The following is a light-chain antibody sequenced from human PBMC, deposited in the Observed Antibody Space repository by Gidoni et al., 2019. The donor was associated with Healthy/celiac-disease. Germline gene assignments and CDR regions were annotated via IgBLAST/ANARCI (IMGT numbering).Light chain of an antibody. Sequence: EIVLTQSPGTLSLSPGERATFSCRASQSVSSSYLAWYQQKPGQAPRLLIYGASSRATGIPDRFSGSGSGTDFTLTISRLEPEDFAVYYCQQYGSSQSTFGQGTKLEIK. CDR2: GAS. J-gene: IGKJ2*02. V-gene: IGKV3-20*01. CDR1: QSVSSSY. CDR3: QQYGSSQST.